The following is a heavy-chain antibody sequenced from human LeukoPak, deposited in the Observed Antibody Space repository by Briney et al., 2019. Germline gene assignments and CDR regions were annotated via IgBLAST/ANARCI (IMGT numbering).Heavy chain of an antibody. V-gene: IGHV1-8*01. CDR3: ARAGGRSWFDP. J-gene: IGHJ5*02. CDR1: GYSFSTYD. CDR2: MNPKSGNT. Sequence: GASVKVSCKASGYSFSTYDINWVRQATGQGLEWMGWMNPKSGNTGYAQRFQGRVTMTRNTSISTAYMELSRLTSDDTAVYYCARAGGRSWFDPWGQGTLVTVSS.